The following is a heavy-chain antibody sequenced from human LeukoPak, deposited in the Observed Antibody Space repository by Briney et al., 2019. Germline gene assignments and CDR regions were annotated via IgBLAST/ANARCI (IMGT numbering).Heavy chain of an antibody. CDR1: GFTFGDYA. Sequence: PGGSLRLSCTASGFTFGDYAMSWVRQAPGKGLEWVGFIRSKTHGGTTEYAASVKGRFSISRDDSKSIAYLQMNSLKTEDTAVYYCFPSAEGAFDIWGQGTMVTVSS. CDR2: IRSKTHGGTT. CDR3: FPSAEGAFDI. J-gene: IGHJ3*02. V-gene: IGHV3-49*04. D-gene: IGHD1-14*01.